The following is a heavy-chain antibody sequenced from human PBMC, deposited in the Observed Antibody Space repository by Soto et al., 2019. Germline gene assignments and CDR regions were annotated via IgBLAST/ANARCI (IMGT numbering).Heavy chain of an antibody. D-gene: IGHD4-17*01. CDR2: ISHSGRS. CDR1: GGSMSSFS. J-gene: IGHJ6*02. CDR3: ARDPTTVANYYYYGMDV. V-gene: IGHV4-59*13. Sequence: PSETLSLTCAVSGGSMSSFSWSWIRQPPGKGLEFIGSISHSGRSEYNPSLKNRIILSVDVSKNQFSLNLKSMKVADTAVYYCARDPTTVANYYYYGMDVWGQGTTVTVSS.